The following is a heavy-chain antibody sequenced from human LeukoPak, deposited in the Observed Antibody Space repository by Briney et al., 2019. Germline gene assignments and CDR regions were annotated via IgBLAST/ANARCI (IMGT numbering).Heavy chain of an antibody. CDR3: ARATVVKSVYYFDY. Sequence: RIIPILGIANYAQKFQGRVTITADKSTSTAYMELSSLRSEDTAVYYCARATVVKSVYYFDYWGQGILVTVSS. J-gene: IGHJ4*02. CDR2: IIPILGIA. V-gene: IGHV1-69*04. D-gene: IGHD4-23*01.